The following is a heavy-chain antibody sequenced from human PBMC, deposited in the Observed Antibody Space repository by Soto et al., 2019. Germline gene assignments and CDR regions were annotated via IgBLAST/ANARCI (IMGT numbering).Heavy chain of an antibody. Sequence: QVQLVESGGGVVQPGRSLRLSCAASGFTFSSYGMHWVRQAPGKGLEWVAVIWYDGSNKYYADSVKGRFTISRDNSKNTLYLQMNRLRAEDTAVDYCARDPGGRSAGNVGMIVAKPPGRGNGMDVWGQGTTVTVSS. CDR3: ARDPGGRSAGNVGMIVAKPPGRGNGMDV. V-gene: IGHV3-33*01. CDR1: GFTFSSYG. D-gene: IGHD3-22*01. J-gene: IGHJ6*02. CDR2: IWYDGSNK.